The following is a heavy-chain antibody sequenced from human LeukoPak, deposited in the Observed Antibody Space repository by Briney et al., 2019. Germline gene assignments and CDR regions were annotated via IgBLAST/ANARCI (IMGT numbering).Heavy chain of an antibody. D-gene: IGHD1-26*01. J-gene: IGHJ6*04. CDR2: IGTSGDT. Sequence: GESLRLSCAASGFTFSSYDMHWVRQATGKGLEWVSAIGTSGDTYYPGSVKGRFTISRENAKNSLYLQMNSLRAGDTAVYYCARGREGGMDVWGEGTTVTVSA. V-gene: IGHV3-13*04. CDR1: GFTFSSYD. CDR3: ARGREGGMDV.